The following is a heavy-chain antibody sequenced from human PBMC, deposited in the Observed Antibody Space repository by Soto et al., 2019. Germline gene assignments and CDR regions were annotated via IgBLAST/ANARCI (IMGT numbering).Heavy chain of an antibody. J-gene: IGHJ5*02. V-gene: IGHV4-61*08. CDR3: ARTNWNANWFDP. CDR1: GGPITRGAYY. D-gene: IGHD1-20*01. Sequence: SETLSLTCTVSGGPITRGAYYWNWIRQLPGKGLEWIGYVYYSGSATYNPSLKSRVIISVDTAKDQFSLKLRSVTAADTAVYYCARTNWNANWFDPWGQGTLVTVSS. CDR2: VYYSGSA.